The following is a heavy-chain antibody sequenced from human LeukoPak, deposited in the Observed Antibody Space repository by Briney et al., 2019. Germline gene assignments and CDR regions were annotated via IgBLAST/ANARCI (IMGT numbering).Heavy chain of an antibody. Sequence: GGSLRLSCAASGFTFSSYAMHWVRQAPGKGLEWAAVISYDGSNKYYADSVKGRFTISRDNSKNTLYLQMNSLRAEDTAVYYCAREGLRYFDWLYSYYFDYWGQGTLVTVSS. V-gene: IGHV3-30-3*01. CDR3: AREGLRYFDWLYSYYFDY. D-gene: IGHD3-9*01. J-gene: IGHJ4*02. CDR1: GFTFSSYA. CDR2: ISYDGSNK.